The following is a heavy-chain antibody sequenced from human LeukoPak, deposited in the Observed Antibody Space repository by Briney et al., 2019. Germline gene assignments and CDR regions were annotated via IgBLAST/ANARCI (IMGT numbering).Heavy chain of an antibody. D-gene: IGHD2-15*01. CDR1: GFTFDDHG. V-gene: IGHV3-20*04. Sequence: GGSLRLSCAASGFTFDDHGMNWVRQAPGKGLEWVSGITWNGGSTGYADSVKGRFTISRDNSKNSLYLQMNSLRTEDTALYYCAKDPLPSRPRGYCSGGSCYSAEWFDPWGQGTLVTVSS. CDR2: ITWNGGST. J-gene: IGHJ5*02. CDR3: AKDPLPSRPRGYCSGGSCYSAEWFDP.